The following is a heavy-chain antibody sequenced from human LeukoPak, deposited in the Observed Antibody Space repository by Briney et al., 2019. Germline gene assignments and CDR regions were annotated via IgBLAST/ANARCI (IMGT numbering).Heavy chain of an antibody. CDR2: IYARDGST. J-gene: IGHJ4*02. CDR1: GYSFTSNY. CDR3: ARDQEAFDY. Sequence: ASVTVSCKASGYSFTSNYIHWVRQAPGQGLEWMGVIYARDGSTSYAQKFQGRVTVTRDTSTSTVHMELSGLRSEDTAVYYCARDQEAFDYWGQGTLVTVSS. V-gene: IGHV1-46*01.